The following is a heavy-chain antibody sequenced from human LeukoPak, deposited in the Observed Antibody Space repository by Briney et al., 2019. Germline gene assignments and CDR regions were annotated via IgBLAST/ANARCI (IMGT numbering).Heavy chain of an antibody. J-gene: IGHJ3*02. CDR3: ARSAKARSSSAFDI. CDR1: GFTVSSNY. D-gene: IGHD6-6*01. CDR2: IYSGGST. Sequence: GGSLRLSCAASGFTVSSNYMSWVRQAPGKGLEWVSVIYSGGSTYYADSVKGRFTISRDNSKNTLYLQMNSLRAEDTAVYYCARSAKARSSSAFDIWGQGTMVTVSS. V-gene: IGHV3-53*01.